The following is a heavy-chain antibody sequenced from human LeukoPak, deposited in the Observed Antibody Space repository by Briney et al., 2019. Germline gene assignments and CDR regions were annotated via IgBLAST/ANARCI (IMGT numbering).Heavy chain of an antibody. V-gene: IGHV3-9*01. Sequence: GGSLRLSCAASGFTFSDYYMSWIRQAPGKGLEGVSGISWNSGSIGYVDSVKGRFIISRDSAKNSLYLQMNSLRAEDTALYYCAKDMSTMVRGVKGGFDIWGQGTMVTVSS. D-gene: IGHD3-10*01. J-gene: IGHJ3*02. CDR1: GFTFSDYY. CDR3: AKDMSTMVRGVKGGFDI. CDR2: ISWNSGSI.